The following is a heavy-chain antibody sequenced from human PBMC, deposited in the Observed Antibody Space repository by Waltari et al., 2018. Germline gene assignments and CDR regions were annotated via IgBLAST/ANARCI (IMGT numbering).Heavy chain of an antibody. CDR2: INPNSGGT. CDR3: ARDLAGARNWFDP. D-gene: IGHD3-10*01. J-gene: IGHJ5*02. Sequence: QVQLVQSGAEVKKPGASVRVSCKAAGYTFTGYYMHWVRQAPGQGLEWMGWINPNSGGTNYAQKFQGRVTMTRDTSISTAYMELSRLRSDDTAVYYCARDLAGARNWFDPWGQGTLVTVSS. CDR1: GYTFTGYY. V-gene: IGHV1-2*02.